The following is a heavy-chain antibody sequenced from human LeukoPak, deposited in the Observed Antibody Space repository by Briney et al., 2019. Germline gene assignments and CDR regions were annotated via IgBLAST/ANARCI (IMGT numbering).Heavy chain of an antibody. J-gene: IGHJ6*03. V-gene: IGHV1-2*02. CDR1: GYTFTGYY. CDR3: ARPRNYYYYMDV. Sequence: ASVKVSCKASGYTFTGYYMHWVRQAPGQGLEWMGWINPNSGGTNYAQKFQGRATMTRDTSISTAYMELSRLRSDDTAVYYCARPRNYYYYMDVWGKGTTVTVS. CDR2: INPNSGGT.